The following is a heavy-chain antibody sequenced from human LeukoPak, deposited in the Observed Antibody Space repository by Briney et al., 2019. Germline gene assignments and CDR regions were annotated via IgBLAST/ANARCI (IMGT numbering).Heavy chain of an antibody. J-gene: IGHJ4*02. Sequence: ASVKVSCKASGGTFSSYAISWVRQAPGQGLEWMGWISAYNGNTNYAQKLQGRVTMTTDTSTSTAYMELRSLRSDDTAVYYCARDREITMTPLDYWGQGTLVTVSS. CDR2: ISAYNGNT. V-gene: IGHV1-18*01. CDR1: GGTFSSYA. D-gene: IGHD3-22*01. CDR3: ARDREITMTPLDY.